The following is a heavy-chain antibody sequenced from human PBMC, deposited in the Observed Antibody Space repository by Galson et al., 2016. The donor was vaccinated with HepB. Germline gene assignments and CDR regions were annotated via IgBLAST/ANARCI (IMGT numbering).Heavy chain of an antibody. CDR2: IYHRGSP. Sequence: SETLSLTCAVSGGSITSSNWWSWVRQPPRKGLEWIGDIYHRGSPYYNPSLKSRLTISLDEPNNQFSLRLSSVTAADTAVYYCARGTQVRGVLSPRRPPEDFQDWSQGTLVPVSS. V-gene: IGHV4-4*02. J-gene: IGHJ1*01. D-gene: IGHD3-10*01. CDR3: ARGTQVRGVLSPRRPPEDFQD. CDR1: GGSITSSNW.